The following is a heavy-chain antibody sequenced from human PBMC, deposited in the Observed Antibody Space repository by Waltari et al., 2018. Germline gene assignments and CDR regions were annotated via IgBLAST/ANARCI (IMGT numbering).Heavy chain of an antibody. CDR1: AFPFSSYA. J-gene: IGHJ4*02. CDR2: IGTSGATT. Sequence: VQLVESGGVLVNPGGSLRLSCSASAFPFSSYAMGWVRQAPGKGLEWISSIGTSGATTYYVDSVKGRFANSRDNSHNTLYLQMNRLRAEDTATYYCAKMRGGVTTAFDYWGQGTLVTVSS. V-gene: IGHV3-23*04. D-gene: IGHD4-4*01. CDR3: AKMRGGVTTAFDY.